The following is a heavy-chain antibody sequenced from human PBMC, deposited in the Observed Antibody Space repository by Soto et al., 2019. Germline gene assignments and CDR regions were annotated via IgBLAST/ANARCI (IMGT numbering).Heavy chain of an antibody. Sequence: SETLSLTCTVSGGSISSSSYYWGWIRQPSGKGLEWIGSIYYSGSTYYNPSLKSRVTISVDTSKNQFSLKLSSVTAADTAVYYCARGLISGYYLYDAFDIWGQGTMVTVSS. CDR2: IYYSGST. CDR3: ARGLISGYYLYDAFDI. D-gene: IGHD3-22*01. CDR1: GGSISSSSYY. V-gene: IGHV4-39*01. J-gene: IGHJ3*02.